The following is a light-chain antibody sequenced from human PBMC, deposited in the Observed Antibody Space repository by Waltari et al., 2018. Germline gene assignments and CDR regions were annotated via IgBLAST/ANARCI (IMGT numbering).Light chain of an antibody. V-gene: IGKV3-15*01. CDR1: QSVSSN. CDR2: TAS. Sequence: EIVMTQSPATLSVSPGERVTLSCRASQSVSSNLAWYQQKPGQAPRLLIYTASTRATGIPSRFRGSGSGTEFTLTIGSLQSEDFAVYYWQQYNNWPPLTFGQRTKVE. CDR3: QQYNNWPPLT. J-gene: IGKJ1*01.